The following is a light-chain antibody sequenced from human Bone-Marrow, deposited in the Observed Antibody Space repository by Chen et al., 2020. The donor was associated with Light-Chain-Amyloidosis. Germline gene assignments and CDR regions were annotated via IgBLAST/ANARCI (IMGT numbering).Light chain of an antibody. J-gene: IGKJ4*01. CDR3: QQYGTSPLT. CDR2: DAS. Sequence: IVLTQSPATLSLSPGERATLSCRASQSISSLLVWYQQKPGQAPRLLIYDASTRAPGIPPRFSGGGSGTDFTLTISRLEPEDFAMYYCQQYGTSPLTFGGGTKVEIK. CDR1: QSISSL. V-gene: IGKV3-20*01.